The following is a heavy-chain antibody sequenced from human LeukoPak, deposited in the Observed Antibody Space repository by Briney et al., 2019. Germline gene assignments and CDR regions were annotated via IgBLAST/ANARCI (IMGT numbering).Heavy chain of an antibody. CDR3: ARGDRGGWYYDSSGYFNYFDY. Sequence: ASVKVSCKASGYTFTSYYMHWVRQAPGQGLEWMGIINPSGGSTSYAQKFQGRVTMTTDTSTSTAYMELRSLRSDDTAVYYCARGDRGGWYYDSSGYFNYFDYWGQGTLVTVSS. V-gene: IGHV1-46*01. J-gene: IGHJ4*02. CDR2: INPSGGST. D-gene: IGHD3-22*01. CDR1: GYTFTSYY.